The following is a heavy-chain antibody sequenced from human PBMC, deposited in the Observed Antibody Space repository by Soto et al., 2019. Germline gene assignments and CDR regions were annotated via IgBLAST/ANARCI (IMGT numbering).Heavy chain of an antibody. V-gene: IGHV2-5*02. CDR3: AHSRILRGYKKNWFDP. J-gene: IGHJ5*02. CDR1: GFSLSTSGVG. D-gene: IGHD2-15*01. CDR2: IYWDDDK. Sequence: SGPTLVNPTQTLTLTCTFSGFSLSTSGVGVGWIRQPPGKALEWLALIYWDDDKRYSPSLKSRLTITKDTSKNQVVLTMTNMDPVDTATYYCAHSRILRGYKKNWFDPWGQGTLVTVSS.